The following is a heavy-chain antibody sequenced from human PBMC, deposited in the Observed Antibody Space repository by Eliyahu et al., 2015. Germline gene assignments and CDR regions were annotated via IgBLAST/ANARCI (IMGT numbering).Heavy chain of an antibody. J-gene: IGHJ5*02. CDR1: GYTFTGYY. Sequence: QVQLVQSGAEVKKPGASVKVSCKASGYTFTGYYRHWVRQAPGQGLEWMGRINPNSGGTNYAQKFQGRVTMTRDTSISTAYMELSRLRSDDTAVYYCARVSPRYFDWLLYRGFDPWGQGTLVTVSS. CDR2: INPNSGGT. V-gene: IGHV1-2*06. D-gene: IGHD3-9*01. CDR3: ARVSPRYFDWLLYRGFDP.